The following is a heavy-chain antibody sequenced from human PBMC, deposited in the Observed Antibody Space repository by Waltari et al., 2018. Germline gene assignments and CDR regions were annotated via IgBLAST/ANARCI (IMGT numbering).Heavy chain of an antibody. CDR1: GGSISSSAYY. V-gene: IGHV4-39*07. CDR2: IFYSGST. D-gene: IGHD2-21*01. Sequence: QLQLQESGPGLVKPSETLSLTCSVSGGSISSSAYYWGWVRQPPGKGLEWIGNIFYSGSTDYNPSLMSRVTISVDTSKNQFSLKVNSVIAADTAVYYCAREKIGGYDYWGQGKLVTVSS. CDR3: AREKIGGYDY. J-gene: IGHJ4*02.